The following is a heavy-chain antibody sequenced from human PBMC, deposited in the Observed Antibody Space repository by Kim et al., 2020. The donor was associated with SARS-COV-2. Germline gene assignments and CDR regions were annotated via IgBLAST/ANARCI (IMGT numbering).Heavy chain of an antibody. CDR2: IGGDADGGIT. Sequence: GGSLRLSCAASGFTFDDYAMHWVRQTPEKGLEWVSLIGGDADGGITYYADSVRGRFTISRDNIKNSLYLQMDSLRIEDTALYYCAKDFSVSSSWHGGLFSDWGQGTLVTVSS. CDR1: GFTFDDYA. V-gene: IGHV3-43*02. CDR3: AKDFSVSSSWHGGLFSD. J-gene: IGHJ4*02. D-gene: IGHD6-13*01.